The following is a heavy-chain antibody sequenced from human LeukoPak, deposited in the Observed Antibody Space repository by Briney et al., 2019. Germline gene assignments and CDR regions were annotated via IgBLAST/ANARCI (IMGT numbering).Heavy chain of an antibody. Sequence: GESLRLSCAASGFTFSSSWMHWVRQAPGKGLVWVSRINSDGSTTNYADSVKGRFTISRDNAKNTLYLQMKSLRAEDTAVYYCARDRYNSGIVDYWGQGTLVTVSS. J-gene: IGHJ4*02. V-gene: IGHV3-74*01. CDR3: ARDRYNSGIVDY. CDR2: INSDGSTT. CDR1: GFTFSSSW. D-gene: IGHD3-10*01.